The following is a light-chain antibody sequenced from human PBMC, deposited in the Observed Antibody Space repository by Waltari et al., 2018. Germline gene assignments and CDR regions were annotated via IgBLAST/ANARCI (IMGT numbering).Light chain of an antibody. CDR3: QKYSSSPYS. V-gene: IGKV3-20*01. CDR1: QSVSSY. CDR2: GAS. J-gene: IGKJ2*03. Sequence: VILTQSPATLSLSPGERATLSCRASQSVSSYLAWYQQKPGQAPRLLIYGASSRATVIPDRFSGSGSGTEFTLTISSLEPEDFAVYYCQKYSSSPYSFGQGTKVEIK.